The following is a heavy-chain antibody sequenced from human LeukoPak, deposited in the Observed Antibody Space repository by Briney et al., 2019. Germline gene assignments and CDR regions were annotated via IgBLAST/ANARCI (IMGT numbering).Heavy chain of an antibody. CDR3: ARDLTEVIRYFDWLSRSNWFDP. Sequence: PSETLSLTCAVYGGSFSGYYWSWIRQPPGKGLEWIGEINHSGSTNYNPSLKSRVTISVDTSKNQFSLKLSSVTPEDTAVYYCARDLTEVIRYFDWLSRSNWFDPWGQGTLVTVSS. J-gene: IGHJ5*02. CDR1: GGSFSGYY. CDR2: INHSGST. V-gene: IGHV4-34*01. D-gene: IGHD3-9*01.